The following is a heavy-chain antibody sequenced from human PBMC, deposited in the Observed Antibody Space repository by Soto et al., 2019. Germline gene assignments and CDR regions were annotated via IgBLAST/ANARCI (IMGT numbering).Heavy chain of an antibody. CDR1: GASVGSGSFY. Sequence: LSLTCTVSGASVGSGSFYWSWIRQPPGKGLEWIGYVFFSGSTNYNPSLKSRVTISIDTSKNQFSLKLISVTAADTAVYYRARVSTYYFDSSGSYTSDYWGQGTLVTVSS. J-gene: IGHJ4*02. D-gene: IGHD3-22*01. CDR3: ARVSTYYFDSSGSYTSDY. V-gene: IGHV4-61*01. CDR2: VFFSGST.